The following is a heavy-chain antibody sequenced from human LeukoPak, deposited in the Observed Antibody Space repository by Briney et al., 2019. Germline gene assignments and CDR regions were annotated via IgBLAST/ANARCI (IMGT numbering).Heavy chain of an antibody. CDR3: ARGLYGDYLGAFDP. CDR1: GGSFSGYY. J-gene: IGHJ5*02. Sequence: PSETLSLTCAVYGGSFSGYYWSWIRQPPGKGLEWIGEINHSGSTNYNPSLKSRVTISVDTSKNQFSLKLSSVTAADTAVYYCARGLYGDYLGAFDPWGQGTLVTVSS. V-gene: IGHV4-34*01. CDR2: INHSGST. D-gene: IGHD4-17*01.